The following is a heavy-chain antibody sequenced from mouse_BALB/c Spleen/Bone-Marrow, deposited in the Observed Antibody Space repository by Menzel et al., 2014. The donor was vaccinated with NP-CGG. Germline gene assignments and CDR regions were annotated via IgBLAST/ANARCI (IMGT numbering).Heavy chain of an antibody. V-gene: IGHV5-17*02. D-gene: IGHD3-1*01. CDR1: GFTFSSFG. J-gene: IGHJ2*01. CDR3: TRGGNSDRLDN. CDR2: ISSGSSNI. Sequence: EVKLVESGGGLVQPGGSRKLSCAASGFTFSSFGMHWVRQAPEKGLEWVAYISSGSSNIYYEDTVKGRFTLSRDNPKNTLFLEKTRLGAEDTGMYYCTRGGNSDRLDNWGPRTPLSDSS.